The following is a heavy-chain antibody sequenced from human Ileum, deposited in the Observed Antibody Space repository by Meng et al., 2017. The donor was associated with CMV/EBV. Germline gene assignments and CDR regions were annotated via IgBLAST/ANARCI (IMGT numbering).Heavy chain of an antibody. J-gene: IGHJ5*02. Sequence: GESLKISCAGSGFSFKNYAMHWVRQAPGKGLEWVAYIQYDSNNKWYGDSVRGRFTISRDNSKNTLYLEMNSLGAEDTAIYYCAKATSLAGTLGSWGQGTRVTGSS. V-gene: IGHV3-30*02. D-gene: IGHD1-1*01. CDR2: IQYDSNNK. CDR1: GFSFKNYA. CDR3: AKATSLAGTLGS.